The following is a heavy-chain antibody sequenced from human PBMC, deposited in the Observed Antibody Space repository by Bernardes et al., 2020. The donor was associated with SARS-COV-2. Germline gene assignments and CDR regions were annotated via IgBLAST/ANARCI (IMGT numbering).Heavy chain of an antibody. CDR1: TGSLSGSY. CDR2: TTHGGST. J-gene: IGHJ2*01. Sequence: SDPLSLTCAVYTGSLSGSYWSWVRQSPGKGLEWIGETTHGGSTNYNPSLKSRVTISVDTSKKQFSLRVNSVSAADTAVYYCARRRYFGSERDWYFDLWGRGTLVTVSS. V-gene: IGHV4-34*01. CDR3: ARRRYFGSERDWYFDL. D-gene: IGHD3-9*01.